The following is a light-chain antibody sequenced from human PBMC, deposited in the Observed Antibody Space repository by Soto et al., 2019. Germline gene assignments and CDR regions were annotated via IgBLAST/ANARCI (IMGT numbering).Light chain of an antibody. CDR2: AAS. CDR1: QSISSY. Sequence: DIQMTQSPSTLSASVGDRVTITCRASQSISSYLNWYQQKPGKAHNXLIYAASRLQSGVPSRFSGSGSGTDLTITISSLQPEDFETYYCQQANSFPHTFGGGTKVDIK. J-gene: IGKJ4*01. CDR3: QQANSFPHT. V-gene: IGKV1-39*01.